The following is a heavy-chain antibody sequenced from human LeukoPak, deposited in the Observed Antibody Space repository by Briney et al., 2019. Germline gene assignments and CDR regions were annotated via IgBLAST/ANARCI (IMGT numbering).Heavy chain of an antibody. D-gene: IGHD3-16*02. CDR3: ARDMNKFGGLIGLVDC. CDR2: ISAYNGNT. Sequence: GASVKVSCKASGYTFTSYGISWVRQAPGQGREWMGWISAYNGNTNYAQKLQGRVTMTTDTSTSTAYMELRSLRSDDTAVYYCARDMNKFGGLIGLVDCWGQGTLVTVSS. CDR1: GYTFTSYG. V-gene: IGHV1-18*01. J-gene: IGHJ4*02.